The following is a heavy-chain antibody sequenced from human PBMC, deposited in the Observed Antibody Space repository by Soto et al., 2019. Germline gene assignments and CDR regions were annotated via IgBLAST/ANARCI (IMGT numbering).Heavy chain of an antibody. J-gene: IGHJ6*02. Sequence: SETLSLTCTVSGGSISSSSYYWGWIRQPPGKGLEWIGSIYYSGSTYYNPSLKSRVTISVDTSKNQFSLKLSSVTAADTAVYYCARWGLESATAIPGGYYGMDVWGQGTTVTVSS. D-gene: IGHD2-2*02. CDR2: IYYSGST. CDR1: GGSISSSSYY. CDR3: ARWGLESATAIPGGYYGMDV. V-gene: IGHV4-39*01.